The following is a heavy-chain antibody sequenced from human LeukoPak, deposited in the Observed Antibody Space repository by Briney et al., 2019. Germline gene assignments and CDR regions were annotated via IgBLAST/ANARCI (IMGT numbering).Heavy chain of an antibody. CDR1: GYTFTSYY. CDR2: INPSVGGT. Sequence: GASVKVSCKASGYTFTSYYIHWVRQAPGQGLEWMGLINPSVGGTIYAQNFQGRVTMTGDTSTGTVYMELSSLRSEDTAVYYCARGDISDYWGQGTLVTVSS. V-gene: IGHV1-46*01. CDR3: ARGDISDY. J-gene: IGHJ4*02. D-gene: IGHD3-3*02.